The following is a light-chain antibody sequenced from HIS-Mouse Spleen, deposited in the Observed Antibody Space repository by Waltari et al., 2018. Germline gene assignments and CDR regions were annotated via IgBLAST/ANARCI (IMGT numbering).Light chain of an antibody. J-gene: IGKJ2*01. CDR1: QSVSSSH. V-gene: IGKV3-20*01. CDR3: QQYGSSPPYT. CDR2: GAS. Sequence: EIVLTQSPGTLSLSPGERATLPCRASQSVSSSHLAWYQQKPGQAPRPLIYGASSRATGIPDRFSGSGSGTDFTLTISRLEPEDFAVYYCQQYGSSPPYTFGQGTKLEIK.